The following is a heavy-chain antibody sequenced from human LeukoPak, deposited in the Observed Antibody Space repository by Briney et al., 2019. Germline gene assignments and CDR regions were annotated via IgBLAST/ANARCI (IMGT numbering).Heavy chain of an antibody. CDR1: GGSISSRSYY. CDR3: ARHGRDSEYSTVDY. J-gene: IGHJ4*02. D-gene: IGHD1-14*01. CDR2: MSYSGST. V-gene: IGHV4-39*01. Sequence: SETLSLTCTVSGGSISSRSYYWAWIRQPPGKGLEWIGTMSYSGSTYNNPSLKSRVTIAADTSKNDFSLRLSSVTAADTAVYYCARHGRDSEYSTVDYWGQGTLVTVTS.